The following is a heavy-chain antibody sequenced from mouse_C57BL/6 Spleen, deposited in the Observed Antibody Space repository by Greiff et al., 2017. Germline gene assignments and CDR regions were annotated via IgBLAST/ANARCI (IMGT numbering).Heavy chain of an antibody. CDR3: ARGYYGSSCYFAY. V-gene: IGHV1-43*01. CDR1: GYSFTGYY. Sequence: VQLQQSGPELVKPGASVKISCKASGYSFTGYYMHWVKQSTEKSLEWIGEINPSTGGTSYNQKFKGKATLTVDKSSSTAYMQLKSLTSEDSAVYYCARGYYGSSCYFAYWGQGTTLTVSA. J-gene: IGHJ2*01. D-gene: IGHD1-1*01. CDR2: INPSTGGT.